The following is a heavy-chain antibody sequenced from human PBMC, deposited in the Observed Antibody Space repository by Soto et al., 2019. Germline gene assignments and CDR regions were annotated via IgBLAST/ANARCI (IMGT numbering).Heavy chain of an antibody. J-gene: IGHJ4*02. CDR1: GGSVSSGNFY. D-gene: IGHD1-7*01. Sequence: SEPLSLACTVSGGSVSSGNFYWSWVRQPPGKGLEWIGYFYYTGSTNYNPSLKSRVTISSDTSKNHFSVKIKSVTAADTAVYYCARDSGITGTFHYWGPGILVTVSS. V-gene: IGHV4-61*03. CDR3: ARDSGITGTFHY. CDR2: FYYTGST.